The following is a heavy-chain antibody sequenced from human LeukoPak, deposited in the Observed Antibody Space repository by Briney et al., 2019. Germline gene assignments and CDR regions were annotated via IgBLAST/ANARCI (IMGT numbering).Heavy chain of an antibody. CDR2: ISSNGGST. CDR3: ATPVTTFWGGFDY. Sequence: GGSLRLSCSASGFTFSSYAVHWVRQAPGKGLEYVSTISSNGGSTYYADSVKGRFTISRDNSENTLYLQVSSLRAEDTAVYYCATPVTTFWGGFDYWGQGTLVTVSS. CDR1: GFTFSSYA. D-gene: IGHD2/OR15-2a*01. V-gene: IGHV3-64D*06. J-gene: IGHJ4*02.